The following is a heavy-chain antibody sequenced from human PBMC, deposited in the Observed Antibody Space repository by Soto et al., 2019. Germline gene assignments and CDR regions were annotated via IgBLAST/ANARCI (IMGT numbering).Heavy chain of an antibody. V-gene: IGHV3-66*01. D-gene: IGHD6-19*01. CDR3: ARSGSGWFNFDY. Sequence: EVQLVESGGGLVQPGGSLRLSCAASGFIVSSDYMTWVRQAPGKGLEWVSVIYSSGSTYYTDSVQGRFTISRDDSKNTLYLQMDSLRVEDTAMYYCARSGSGWFNFDYWGQGTLVTVSS. CDR1: GFIVSSDY. CDR2: IYSSGST. J-gene: IGHJ4*02.